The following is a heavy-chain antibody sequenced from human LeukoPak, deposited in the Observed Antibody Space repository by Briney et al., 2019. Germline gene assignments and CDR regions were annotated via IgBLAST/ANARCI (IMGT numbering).Heavy chain of an antibody. J-gene: IGHJ4*02. V-gene: IGHV1-8*02. CDR1: GGTFSSYV. CDR2: MNPNSGNT. Sequence: ASVKVSCKASGGTFSSYVIGWLRQAPGQGLEWMGWMNPNSGNTGYAQKFQGRVTMTRNTSISTAYMELSSLRSEDTAVYYCARDPQRLANYFDYWGQGTLVTVSS. CDR3: ARDPQRLANYFDY. D-gene: IGHD6-25*01.